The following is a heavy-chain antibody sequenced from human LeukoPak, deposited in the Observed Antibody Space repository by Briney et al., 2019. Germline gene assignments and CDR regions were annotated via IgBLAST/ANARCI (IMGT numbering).Heavy chain of an antibody. D-gene: IGHD3-10*01. Sequence: PSETLSLTCAVYGGSFSGYYWGWIRQPPGKGLEWIGEINHSGSTNYNPSLKSRVTISVDTSKNQFSLKLSSVTAADTAVYYCASTGTDYWGQGTLVTVSS. V-gene: IGHV4-34*01. CDR3: ASTGTDY. J-gene: IGHJ4*02. CDR2: INHSGST. CDR1: GGSFSGYY.